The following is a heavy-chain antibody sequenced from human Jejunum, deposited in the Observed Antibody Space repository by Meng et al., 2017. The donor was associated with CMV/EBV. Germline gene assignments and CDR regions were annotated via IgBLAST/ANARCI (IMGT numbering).Heavy chain of an antibody. J-gene: IGHJ6*02. Sequence: FDYKSYWMNRERQGQGKGLEWVANRKQERGKRKNEETVKSRLTISRNNARNSLFLQMDGLRAEDTAVYYCARQKCGGDCDMDVWGQGTTVTVSS. V-gene: IGHV3-7*01. CDR2: RKQERGKR. D-gene: IGHD2-21*01. CDR1: FDYKSYW. CDR3: ARQKCGGDCDMDV.